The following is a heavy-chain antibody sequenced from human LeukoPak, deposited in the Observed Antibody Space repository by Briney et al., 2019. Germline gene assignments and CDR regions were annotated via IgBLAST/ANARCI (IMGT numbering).Heavy chain of an antibody. D-gene: IGHD1-26*01. CDR1: GYSISSGYY. J-gene: IGHJ3*02. CDR2: IYHSGST. Sequence: SDTLSLTCTVSGYSISSGYYWGWIRQPPGRGLEWIGSIYHSGSTYYNPSLKSRVTISVDTSKNQFSLKLSSVTAADTAVYYCARGSGSFSGTFDIWGQGTMVTVSS. CDR3: ARGSGSFSGTFDI. V-gene: IGHV4-38-2*02.